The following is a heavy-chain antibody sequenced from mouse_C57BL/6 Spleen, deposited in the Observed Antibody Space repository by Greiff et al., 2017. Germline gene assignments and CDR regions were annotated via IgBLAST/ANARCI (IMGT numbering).Heavy chain of an antibody. CDR2: IHPNSGST. Sequence: QVQLKQPGAELVKPGASVKLSCKASGYTFTSYWMHWVKQRPGQGLEWIGMIHPNSGSTNYNEKFKSKATLTVDKSSSTAYMQLSSLTSEDSAVYCCARGGDNGFAYWGQGALVTVAT. V-gene: IGHV1-64*01. CDR3: ARGGDNGFAY. D-gene: IGHD2-13*01. J-gene: IGHJ3*01. CDR1: GYTFTSYW.